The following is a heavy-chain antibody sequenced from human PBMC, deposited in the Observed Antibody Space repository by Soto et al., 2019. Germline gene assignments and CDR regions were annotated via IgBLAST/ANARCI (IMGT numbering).Heavy chain of an antibody. Sequence: PSETLSLTCTVSGGSISSGDYYWSWIRRPPGKGLEWIGYIYYSGSTYYDPSLKGRLTISVDTSKNQFSLKLTSVTAADTAVYYCARRSTAEVQGYYFDFWGQGTLVTVSS. CDR1: GGSISSGDYY. CDR3: ARRSTAEVQGYYFDF. J-gene: IGHJ4*02. D-gene: IGHD4-17*01. CDR2: IYYSGST. V-gene: IGHV4-30-4*01.